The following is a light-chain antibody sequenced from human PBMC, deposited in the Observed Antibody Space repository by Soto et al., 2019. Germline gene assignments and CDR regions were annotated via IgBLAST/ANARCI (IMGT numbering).Light chain of an antibody. CDR2: DVS. CDR3: SSHTNISPYV. Sequence: QYALTQPASVSGSPGQSITISCTGTSSDVGAYNYVSWYQQHPGKAPKLMIYDVSNRPSGVSNRFSGSKSGNTASLSISGLQAEDEADYYCSSHTNISPYVFGTGTKVTVL. J-gene: IGLJ1*01. V-gene: IGLV2-14*01. CDR1: SSDVGAYNY.